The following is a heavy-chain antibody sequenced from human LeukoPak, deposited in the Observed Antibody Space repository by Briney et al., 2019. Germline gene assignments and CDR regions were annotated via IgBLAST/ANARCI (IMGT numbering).Heavy chain of an antibody. CDR2: INPDGSIR. D-gene: IGHD1-26*01. Sequence: GGSLRLSCAASGLTFSTYWMHWVRQAPGKGLAWVARINPDGSIRTYANSVQGRVTISRDTAKDALFLQMNSLRAEDTAVYYCAREARVGGALQYWGQGTPVTVSS. CDR1: GLTFSTYW. CDR3: AREARVGGALQY. V-gene: IGHV3-74*03. J-gene: IGHJ4*02.